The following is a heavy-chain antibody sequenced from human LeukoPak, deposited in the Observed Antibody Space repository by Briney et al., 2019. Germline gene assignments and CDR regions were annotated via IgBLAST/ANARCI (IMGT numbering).Heavy chain of an antibody. J-gene: IGHJ4*02. CDR1: GFTFSSYG. D-gene: IGHD5-18*01. CDR2: ISGSGGST. Sequence: GGTLRLSCAASGFTFSSYGMSWVRQAPGKGLEWVSAISGSGGSTYYADSVKGRFTISRDNSKNTVYLQMNSLRVEDTAAYYCARDEGWIQLYFRGQGTLVTVSS. V-gene: IGHV3-23*01. CDR3: ARDEGWIQLYF.